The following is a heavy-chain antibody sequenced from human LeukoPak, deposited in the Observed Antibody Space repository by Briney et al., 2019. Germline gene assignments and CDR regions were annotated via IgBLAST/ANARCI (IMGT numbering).Heavy chain of an antibody. CDR2: FDPEDGET. J-gene: IGHJ5*02. V-gene: IGHV1-24*01. CDR3: ATAASSWSSRYNWFEP. CDR1: GYTLTELS. Sequence: ASVKVSCKVSGYTLTELSMHWLRQAPGKGLEWMGGFDPEDGETIYAQKFQGRVTMTEDTSTDTAYMELSSLRSEDTAVYYCATAASSWSSRYNWFEPWGQGTLVTVSS. D-gene: IGHD6-13*01.